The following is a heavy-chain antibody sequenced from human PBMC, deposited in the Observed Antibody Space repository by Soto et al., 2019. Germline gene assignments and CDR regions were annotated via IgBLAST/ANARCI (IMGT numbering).Heavy chain of an antibody. J-gene: IGHJ4*02. D-gene: IGHD1-26*01. V-gene: IGHV3-33*08. CDR3: ARAGSGSYSIDY. CDR1: GFTFSSYI. Sequence: GGSLRLSCAASGFTFSSYIMNWVRQAPGKGREWVAVIWYDGSNKYYADSVKGRFTISRDNSKNTLYLQMNSLRAEDTAVYYCARAGSGSYSIDYWGQGTLVTVSS. CDR2: IWYDGSNK.